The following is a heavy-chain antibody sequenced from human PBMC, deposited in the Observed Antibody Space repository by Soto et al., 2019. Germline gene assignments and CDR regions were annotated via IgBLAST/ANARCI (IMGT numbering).Heavy chain of an antibody. CDR3: ARVTGRYYYGMDV. J-gene: IGHJ6*01. CDR2: INHSGNT. V-gene: IGHV4-34*01. CDR1: GGSFSGYY. Sequence: QVQLQQWGAGLLKTSETLPLTCAVSGGSFSGYYWSWIRQPPGKGLEWSGEINHSGNTNYNPSLNSRVTISVDTSKNQLSLKLSSVTAAYTDVYYCARVTGRYYYGMDVWGQGTTVTVSS.